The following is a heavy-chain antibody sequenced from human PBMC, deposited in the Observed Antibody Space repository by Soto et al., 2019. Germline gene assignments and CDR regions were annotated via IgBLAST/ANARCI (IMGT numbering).Heavy chain of an antibody. CDR1: GFMFSSYG. CDR2: LSYDGSSK. CDR3: AKGLYASGWSFLDY. J-gene: IGHJ4*02. V-gene: IGHV3-30*18. Sequence: QVQLVESGGGVVQPGRSLRLSCAASGFMFSSYGMHWVRQAPGKGLEWVALLSYDGSSKYYADSVKGRFTISRDNSKNTLYLQMNSLRAEDTAVYYCAKGLYASGWSFLDYWGQGTLVTVSS. D-gene: IGHD6-19*01.